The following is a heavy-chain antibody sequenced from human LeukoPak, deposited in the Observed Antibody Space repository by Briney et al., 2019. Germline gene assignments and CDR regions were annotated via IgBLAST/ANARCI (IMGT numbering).Heavy chain of an antibody. D-gene: IGHD3-10*01. CDR3: AKVMTSSMVRGVDY. CDR2: ISGGGTST. J-gene: IGHJ4*02. CDR1: GFTFSSYA. Sequence: PGGSLRLSCAASGFTFSSYAMSWVRQAPGKGLEWVSVISGGGTSTYYADSVKGRFTISRDNSKNTVSLQMNSLRAEDTAVYYCAKVMTSSMVRGVDYWGQGTLVTVSS. V-gene: IGHV3-23*01.